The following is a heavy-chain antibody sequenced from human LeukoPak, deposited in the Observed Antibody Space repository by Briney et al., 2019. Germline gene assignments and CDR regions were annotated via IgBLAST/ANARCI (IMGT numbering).Heavy chain of an antibody. CDR1: GFTFSSYS. CDR3: ARAFFGGNSNDVFDI. CDR2: ISSSSSYI. J-gene: IGHJ3*02. D-gene: IGHD3-16*01. Sequence: GGSLRLSCAASGFTFSSYSMNWVRQAPGKGLEWVSSISSSSSYIYYADSVKGRFTISRDNAKNSLYLQMNSLRAEDTAVYYGARAFFGGNSNDVFDIGAKGKMVTVFS. V-gene: IGHV3-21*01.